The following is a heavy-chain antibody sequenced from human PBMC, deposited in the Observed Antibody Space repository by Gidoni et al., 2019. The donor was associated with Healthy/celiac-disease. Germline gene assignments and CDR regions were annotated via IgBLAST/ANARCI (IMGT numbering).Heavy chain of an antibody. CDR1: GFTFSSYA. D-gene: IGHD1-7*01. V-gene: IGHV3-23*01. Sequence: EVQLLESGGGLVQPGGSLRLSCAASGFTFSSYAMSWVRQAPGKGLAWVSAISGSGGSTYYADSVKGRFTISRDNSKNTLYLQMNSLRAEDTAVYYCAKDEPNWNYRSASDYGMDVWGQGTTVTVSS. CDR3: AKDEPNWNYRSASDYGMDV. CDR2: ISGSGGST. J-gene: IGHJ6*02.